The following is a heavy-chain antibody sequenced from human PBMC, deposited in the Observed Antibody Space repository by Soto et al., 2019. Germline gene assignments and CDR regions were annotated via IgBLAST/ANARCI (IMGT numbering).Heavy chain of an antibody. Sequence: VSCKASGYTFFNYGVTWLRPAPGQGLEWMGWISVYNGNTNYAQKLQGRVTLTTDISTSTAYMELRSLTSDETAVYYCARDSLSGTDAFDIWGQGTMVTVSS. D-gene: IGHD1-26*01. CDR2: ISVYNGNT. CDR1: GYTFFNYG. J-gene: IGHJ3*02. CDR3: ARDSLSGTDAFDI. V-gene: IGHV1-18*01.